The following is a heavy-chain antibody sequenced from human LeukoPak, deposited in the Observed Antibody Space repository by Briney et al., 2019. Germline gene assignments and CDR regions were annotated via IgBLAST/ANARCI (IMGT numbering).Heavy chain of an antibody. CDR3: AREPGFDSSGYLNWFDP. V-gene: IGHV4-59*01. D-gene: IGHD3-22*01. J-gene: IGHJ5*02. CDR2: ISYSGST. CDR1: GGSISSYY. Sequence: PSETLSLTCTVSGGSISSYYWSWIRQPPGKGLEWIACISYSGSTKYNPSLKSRVTISVDTSKNQLSLKLSSVTAADTAVYYCAREPGFDSSGYLNWFDPRGQGTLVTVSS.